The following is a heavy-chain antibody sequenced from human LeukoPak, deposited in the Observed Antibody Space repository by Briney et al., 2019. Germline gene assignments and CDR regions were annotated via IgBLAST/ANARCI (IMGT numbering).Heavy chain of an antibody. CDR3: AREGSSSWNEYYYYYMDV. V-gene: IGHV4-4*07. Sequence: SETLSLTCTVSGGSISSYYWSWIRQPAGKGLEWIGRIYTSGSTNYNPSLKSRVTMSVDTSKNQFSLKLSSVTAADTAVYYCAREGSSSWNEYYYYYMDVWGKGTTVTISS. J-gene: IGHJ6*03. CDR2: IYTSGST. D-gene: IGHD6-13*01. CDR1: GGSISSYY.